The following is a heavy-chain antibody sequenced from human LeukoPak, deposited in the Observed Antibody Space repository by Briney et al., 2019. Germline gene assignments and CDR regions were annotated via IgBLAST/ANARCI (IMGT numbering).Heavy chain of an antibody. V-gene: IGHV3-23*01. J-gene: IGHJ4*02. CDR1: GFTFSSYA. CDR2: ISGSGGST. D-gene: IGHD2-21*02. Sequence: GGSLRLSCAASGFTFSSYAMSWVRQAPGKGLEWVSAISGSGGSTYYADSVKGRFTISRDNSKNTLYLQMNSLRAEDTAVYYCARSLWVVTANFGYWGQGTLVTVSS. CDR3: ARSLWVVTANFGY.